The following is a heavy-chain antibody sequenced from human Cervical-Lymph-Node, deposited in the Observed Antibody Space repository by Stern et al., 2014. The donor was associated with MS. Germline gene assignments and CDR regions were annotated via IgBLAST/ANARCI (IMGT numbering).Heavy chain of an antibody. V-gene: IGHV3-30*18. CDR3: ANDYGGNLDY. Sequence: VQLVESGGGVVQPGRSLRLSCAASGFTFSSYGMHWVRQAPGKGLEWVAVISYDGSNKYYADSVKGRFTISRDNSKNTLYLQMNSLRAEDTAVYYCANDYGGNLDYWGQGTLVTVSS. CDR2: ISYDGSNK. D-gene: IGHD4-23*01. J-gene: IGHJ4*02. CDR1: GFTFSSYG.